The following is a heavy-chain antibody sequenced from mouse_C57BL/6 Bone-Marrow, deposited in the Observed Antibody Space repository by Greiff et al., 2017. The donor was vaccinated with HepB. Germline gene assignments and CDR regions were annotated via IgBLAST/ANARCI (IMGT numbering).Heavy chain of an antibody. D-gene: IGHD2-3*01. CDR1: GFSLTSYG. CDR3: ARDIYDGYFDWYFDV. V-gene: IGHV2-2*01. Sequence: VKLMESGPGLVQPSQSLSITCTVSGFSLTSYGVHWVRQSPGKGLEWLGVIWCGGSTDYNAAFISRLSISKDNSKSQVFFKKNSLQADDTDIYYCARDIYDGYFDWYFDVWGTGTTVTVSS. J-gene: IGHJ1*03. CDR2: IWCGGST.